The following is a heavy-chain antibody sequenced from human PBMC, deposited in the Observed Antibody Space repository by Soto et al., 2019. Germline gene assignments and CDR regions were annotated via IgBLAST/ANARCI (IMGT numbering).Heavy chain of an antibody. CDR3: AVGTLRGKFVEFYSGMDV. D-gene: IGHD1-26*01. CDR1: GVTFSSFA. V-gene: IGHV1-69*05. CDR2: FIPHYGSA. Sequence: QVQLVQSGAEVKKPGSSVKVSCKASGVTFSSFAFSWVRQAPGQGLEWMGGFIPHYGSANYAQKFLDRVTISPDESTRNVYVAVRRLTSEGTVVYSCAVGTLRGKFVEFYSGMDVWGQGTTVTVSS. J-gene: IGHJ6*02.